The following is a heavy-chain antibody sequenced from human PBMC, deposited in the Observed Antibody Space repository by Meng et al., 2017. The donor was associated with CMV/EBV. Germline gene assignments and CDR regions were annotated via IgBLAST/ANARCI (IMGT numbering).Heavy chain of an antibody. Sequence: LRLSCPVSGDSISCYYWAWIRQPPRKGLEWIGSIYYVGSANYGRSLSGRVTISMDTSQNPFSLKVGPVTTADTAMCYCARDRNRNLDYWGQGTLVTVSS. J-gene: IGHJ4*02. CDR2: IYYVGSA. V-gene: IGHV4-59*01. CDR3: ARDRNRNLDY. CDR1: GDSISCYY.